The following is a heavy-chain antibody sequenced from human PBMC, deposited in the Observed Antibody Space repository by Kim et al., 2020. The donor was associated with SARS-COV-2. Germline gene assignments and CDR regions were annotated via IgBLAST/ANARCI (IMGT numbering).Heavy chain of an antibody. CDR1: GFSFTDAW. Sequence: GGSLRLSCAASGFSFTDAWMTWVRQAPGKGLEWVSSISSSSSYIYYADSVKGRFTISRDNAKNSLYLQMNSLRAEDTAVYYCAREPSIAAHGGKNYYGM. J-gene: IGHJ6*01. V-gene: IGHV3-21*01. CDR3: AREPSIAAHGGKNYYGM. D-gene: IGHD6-6*01. CDR2: ISSSSSYI.